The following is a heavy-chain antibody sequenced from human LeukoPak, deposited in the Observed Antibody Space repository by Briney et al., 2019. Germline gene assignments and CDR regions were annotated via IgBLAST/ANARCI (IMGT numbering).Heavy chain of an antibody. CDR3: AKAVYSYGYLISDQYYFDY. V-gene: IGHV3-23*01. CDR1: GFTFSSYA. Sequence: GGSLRLSCAASGFTFSSYAMSWVRQAPGKGLEWVSAISGSGGSTYYADSVKGRFTISRDNSKNTLYLQMNSLRAEDTAVYYCAKAVYSYGYLISDQYYFDYWGQGTLVTVSS. CDR2: ISGSGGST. J-gene: IGHJ4*02. D-gene: IGHD5-18*01.